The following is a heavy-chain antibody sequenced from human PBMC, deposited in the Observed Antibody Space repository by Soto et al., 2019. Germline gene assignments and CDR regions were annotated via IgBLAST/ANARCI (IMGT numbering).Heavy chain of an antibody. CDR2: IFHSGTT. J-gene: IGHJ4*02. Sequence: SETLSLTCVVSGYSISSGYHWGWIRQSPGMGLEWIGSIFHSGTTYYNPSLKSRVTISVDTSNNQFDLTVTSVTAADTAVYYCARDAYEKSDYWSQGXLVTVYS. V-gene: IGHV4-38-2*02. D-gene: IGHD3-22*01. CDR3: ARDAYEKSDY. CDR1: GYSISSGYH.